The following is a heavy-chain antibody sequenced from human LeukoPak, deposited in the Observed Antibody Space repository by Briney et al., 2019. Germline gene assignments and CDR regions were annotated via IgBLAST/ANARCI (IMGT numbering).Heavy chain of an antibody. CDR1: GGTFSSYA. CDR2: IIPILGIA. V-gene: IGHV1-69*04. CDR3: ATRAGIAAAGTLSY. D-gene: IGHD6-13*01. J-gene: IGHJ4*02. Sequence: GASVKASCKASGGTFSSYAISWVRQAPGQGLEWMGRIIPILGIANYAQKFQGRVTITADKSTSTAYMELSSLRSEDTAVYYCATRAGIAAAGTLSYWGQGTLVTVSS.